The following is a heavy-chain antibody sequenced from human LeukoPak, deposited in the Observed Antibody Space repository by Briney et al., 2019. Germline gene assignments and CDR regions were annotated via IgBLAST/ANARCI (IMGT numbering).Heavy chain of an antibody. CDR1: GFTFSSYS. CDR3: ARVDIAARLPDDY. V-gene: IGHV3-48*04. CDR2: ISSSSSTI. D-gene: IGHD6-6*01. Sequence: GGSLRLSCAASGFTFSSYSMTWVRQAPGKGLEWVSYISSSSSTIYYADSVKGRFTISRDNAKNSLYLQMNSLRAEDTAVYYCARVDIAARLPDDYWGQGTLDTVSS. J-gene: IGHJ4*02.